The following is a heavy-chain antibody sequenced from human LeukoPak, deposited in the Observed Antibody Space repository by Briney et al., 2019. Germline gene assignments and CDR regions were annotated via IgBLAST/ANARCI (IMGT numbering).Heavy chain of an antibody. J-gene: IGHJ4*02. Sequence: GGSLRLSCEASESTFSSYWMTWVRQAPGKGLEWLANINQDGSEKYYVDSVRGRFTISRDNAENTVYLQMNGLRAEDTAIYYCARRGGIAAAGTAVDYWGQGTLVTVSS. CDR3: ARRGGIAAAGTAVDY. CDR1: ESTFSSYW. V-gene: IGHV3-7*01. CDR2: INQDGSEK. D-gene: IGHD6-13*01.